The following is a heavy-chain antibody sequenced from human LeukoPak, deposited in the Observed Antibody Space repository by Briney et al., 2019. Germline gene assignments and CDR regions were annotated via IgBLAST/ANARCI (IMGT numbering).Heavy chain of an antibody. CDR1: GFTFSSYG. J-gene: IGHJ4*02. D-gene: IGHD4-17*01. CDR2: ISYDGSNK. V-gene: IGHV3-30*18. CDR3: AKLGAPSDYYDNNYFDY. Sequence: GGSLRLSCAASGFTFSSYGMHWVRQAPGKGLEWVAVISYDGSNKYYADSVKGRFTISRDNSKNTLYLQMNSLRAEDTAVYYCAKLGAPSDYYDNNYFDYWGQGTLVTVSS.